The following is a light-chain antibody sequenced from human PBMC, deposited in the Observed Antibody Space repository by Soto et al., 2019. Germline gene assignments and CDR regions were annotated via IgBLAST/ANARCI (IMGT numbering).Light chain of an antibody. V-gene: IGKV1-39*01. J-gene: IGKJ1*01. CDR1: QGISSY. CDR2: AAS. Sequence: IQLTQSPSSLSASVGDRVTITCRASQGISSYLNWYQQKPGKAPKLLIYAASSLQSGVPSRFSGSGSGTDFTLTISSLQPEDFATYYCQQSYSTPPWTFGQGTKVDIK. CDR3: QQSYSTPPWT.